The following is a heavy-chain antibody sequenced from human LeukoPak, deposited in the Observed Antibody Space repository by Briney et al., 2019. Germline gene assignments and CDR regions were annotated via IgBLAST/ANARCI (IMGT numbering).Heavy chain of an antibody. J-gene: IGHJ4*02. CDR3: AKEGWDIVVVPAAFDY. Sequence: TGGSLRLSCAASGFTFSSYAMSWVRQAPGKGLEWVSAISGSGGSTYYADSVKGRFTISRDNSKNTLYLQMNSLRAEDTAVYYCAKEGWDIVVVPAAFDYWGQGTLVTVSS. CDR2: ISGSGGST. CDR1: GFTFSSYA. V-gene: IGHV3-23*01. D-gene: IGHD2-2*01.